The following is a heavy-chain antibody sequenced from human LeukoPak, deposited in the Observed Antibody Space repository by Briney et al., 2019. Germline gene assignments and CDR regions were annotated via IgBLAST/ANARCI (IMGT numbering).Heavy chain of an antibody. Sequence: PGGSLRLSCAASGFTFSSYWMHWVRQAPGKGLVWVSDINSDGSVTTYADSVKGRFTISRDNAKNTLYLQMASLRVEDTAVFYCASALGATTMVWGQGTLVTVSS. CDR2: INSDGSVT. J-gene: IGHJ4*02. CDR1: GFTFSSYW. CDR3: ASALGATTMV. D-gene: IGHD5-24*01. V-gene: IGHV3-74*01.